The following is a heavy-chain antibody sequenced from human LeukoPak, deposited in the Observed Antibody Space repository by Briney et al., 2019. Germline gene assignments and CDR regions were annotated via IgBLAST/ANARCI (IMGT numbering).Heavy chain of an antibody. J-gene: IGHJ4*02. Sequence: GGSLRLSCAASGFTFSSYGMHWVRQAPGKGLEWVAVISYDGSNKYYADSVKGRFTISRDNSKNTLYLQMDSLRAEDTAVYYCAKASVRGSGSYYFDYWSQGTLVTVSS. CDR1: GFTFSSYG. V-gene: IGHV3-30*18. CDR3: AKASVRGSGSYYFDY. D-gene: IGHD3-10*01. CDR2: ISYDGSNK.